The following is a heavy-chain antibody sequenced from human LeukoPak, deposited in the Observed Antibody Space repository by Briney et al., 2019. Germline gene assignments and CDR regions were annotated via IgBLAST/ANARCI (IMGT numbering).Heavy chain of an antibody. Sequence: GGSLRLSCAASGFTFSSYGMHWVRQAPGKGLEWVAVISYDGSNKYYADSVKGRFTISRDNSKNTLYLQTNSLRAEDTAVYYCAKEVCGGDCYLFDYWGQGTLVTVSS. J-gene: IGHJ4*02. V-gene: IGHV3-30*18. CDR1: GFTFSSYG. D-gene: IGHD2-21*02. CDR2: ISYDGSNK. CDR3: AKEVCGGDCYLFDY.